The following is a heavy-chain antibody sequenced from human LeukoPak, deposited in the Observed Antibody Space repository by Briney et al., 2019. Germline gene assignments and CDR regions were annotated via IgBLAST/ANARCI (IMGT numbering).Heavy chain of an antibody. V-gene: IGHV1-18*01. D-gene: IGHD3-10*01. CDR3: ARVRLVGSGSYYNGFDY. CDR1: GYTFTSYG. J-gene: IGHJ4*02. CDR2: ISAYNGNT. Sequence: GASVKVSCKASGYTFTSYGISWVRQAPGQGLEWMGWISAYNGNTNYAQKLQGRVTMTTDTSTSTAYMELRSLRSDDTAVYYCARVRLVGSGSYYNGFDYWGQGTLVTVSS.